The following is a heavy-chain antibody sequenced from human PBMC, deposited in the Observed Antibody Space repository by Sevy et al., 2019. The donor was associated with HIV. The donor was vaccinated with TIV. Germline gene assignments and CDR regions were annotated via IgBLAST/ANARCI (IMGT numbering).Heavy chain of an antibody. D-gene: IGHD3-9*01. CDR2: ISSSGSTI. CDR3: ARDGTYYDILTGYYSYYYGMDV. Sequence: GGSLRLSCAASGFTFSDYYMSWIRQAPGKGLEWVSYISSSGSTIYYADSVKGRFTISRDNAKNSLYLQMNSLRAEDTALYYCARDGTYYDILTGYYSYYYGMDVWGQGTTVTVSS. CDR1: GFTFSDYY. J-gene: IGHJ6*02. V-gene: IGHV3-11*04.